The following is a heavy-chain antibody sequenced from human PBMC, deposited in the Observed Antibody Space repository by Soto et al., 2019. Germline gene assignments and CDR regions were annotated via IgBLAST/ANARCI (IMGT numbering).Heavy chain of an antibody. D-gene: IGHD5-12*01. CDR1: GDSISAYS. CDR3: ARDGSLGRWLQPLAF. J-gene: IGHJ4*02. V-gene: IGHV4-59*01. Sequence: QVQLQVSAPGLVKPSETLSLTCTVSGDSISAYSWSWVRQPPGKGLEWIGNIHYTGNTKYNPSLHPQVSMSVAPSGPQFSLRLIPAPAAATATYCCARDGSLGRWLQPLAFWGQGALFTFSS. CDR2: IHYTGNT.